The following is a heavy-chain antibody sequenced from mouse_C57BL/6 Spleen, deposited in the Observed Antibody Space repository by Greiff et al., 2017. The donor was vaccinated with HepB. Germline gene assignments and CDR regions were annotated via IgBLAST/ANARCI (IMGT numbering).Heavy chain of an antibody. Sequence: VQLQQSGPGLVKPSQSLSLTCSVPGYSITSGYYWNWIRQFPGNKLEWMGYISYDGSNNYNPSLKNRISITRDTSKNQFFLKLNSVTTEDTATYYCASEGLFAYWGQGTLVTVSA. V-gene: IGHV3-6*01. J-gene: IGHJ3*01. CDR1: GYSITSGYY. D-gene: IGHD3-1*01. CDR2: ISYDGSN. CDR3: ASEGLFAY.